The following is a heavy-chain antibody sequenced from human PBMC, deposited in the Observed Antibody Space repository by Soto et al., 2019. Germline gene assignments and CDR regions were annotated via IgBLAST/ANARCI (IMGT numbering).Heavy chain of an antibody. CDR3: ARHRYSYGVYYFDP. V-gene: IGHV4-59*08. J-gene: IGHJ5*02. CDR1: GGSISNYY. D-gene: IGHD5-18*01. CDR2: IYYSGST. Sequence: PSETLSLTCIVSGGSISNYYWTWIRQPPGKGLEWIGYIYYSGSTNYNPSLTSRVTISVDTSKNQFSLKLSSVTAADTAVYYCARHRYSYGVYYFDPWGQGTLVTVSS.